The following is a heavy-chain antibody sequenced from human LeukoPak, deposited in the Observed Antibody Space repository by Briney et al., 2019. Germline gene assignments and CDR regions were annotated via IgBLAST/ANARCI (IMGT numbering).Heavy chain of an antibody. V-gene: IGHV3-30*03. J-gene: IGHJ4*02. CDR3: ARDFDTLTGYYWKSFDY. D-gene: IGHD3-9*01. Sequence: GSLRLSCAASGFTFSSCEMNWVRQAPGEGLEWMAVISYDGINKDYADSVKDRFTVSRDNSKSTLYLQMYSLRAEDTAVYFCARDFDTLTGYYWKSFDYWGQGTLVTVSS. CDR2: ISYDGINK. CDR1: GFTFSSCE.